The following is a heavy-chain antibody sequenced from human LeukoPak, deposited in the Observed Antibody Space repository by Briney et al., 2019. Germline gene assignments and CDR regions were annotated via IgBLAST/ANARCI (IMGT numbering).Heavy chain of an antibody. D-gene: IGHD4-17*01. J-gene: IGHJ4*02. V-gene: IGHV3-23*01. Sequence: PGGSLRLSCSASGFTFSIYAMNWLRQAPGKGLEWVSTIRDSGSSTYYADSVKCRFTISRDNSKNTLYLQMNSLRAEDTAVYYCAKGGVTTPTRTPFDYWGQGTLVTVSS. CDR3: AKGGVTTPTRTPFDY. CDR1: GFTFSIYA. CDR2: IRDSGSST.